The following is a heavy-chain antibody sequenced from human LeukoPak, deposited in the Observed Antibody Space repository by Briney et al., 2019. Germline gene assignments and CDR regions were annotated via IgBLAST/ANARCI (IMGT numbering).Heavy chain of an antibody. Sequence: SETLSLTCTVSDDFITSYYWIWIRQPPGKRLEWIGYIDHSGSANYNPSLRSRITMSVDTSKNHFSLSLTSVTAADTAVYYCARLPGCSGADCFRAFDIWGHGTMVTVSS. CDR1: DDFITSYY. V-gene: IGHV4-59*08. CDR3: ARLPGCSGADCFRAFDI. CDR2: IDHSGSA. J-gene: IGHJ3*02. D-gene: IGHD2-21*02.